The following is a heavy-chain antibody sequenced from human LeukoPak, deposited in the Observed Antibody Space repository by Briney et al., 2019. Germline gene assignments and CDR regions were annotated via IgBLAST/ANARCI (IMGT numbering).Heavy chain of an antibody. Sequence: LSLTCTVSGGSISSYYWSWIRQAPGKGLEWVSYISSSGSPIYYADSVKGRFTISRDNAKNSLYLQMNSLRAEDTAVYYCARGGGRYSSSWILIRPYYFDYWGQGTLVTVSS. CDR3: ARGGGRYSSSWILIRPYYFDY. D-gene: IGHD6-13*01. CDR2: ISSSGSPI. V-gene: IGHV3-11*01. J-gene: IGHJ4*02. CDR1: GGSISSYY.